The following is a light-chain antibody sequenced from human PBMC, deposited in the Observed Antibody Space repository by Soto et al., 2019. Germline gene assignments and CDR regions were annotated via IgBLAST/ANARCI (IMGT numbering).Light chain of an antibody. CDR1: SSDVGGYNF. V-gene: IGLV2-14*01. CDR2: DVT. J-gene: IGLJ1*01. CDR3: SSYTSISTYV. Sequence: QSVLTQPASVSGSPGQSITISCTGTSSDVGGYNFVSWYQQHPDKALKLMIYDVTNRPSGVSNRFSGSKSGNTASLTISGLQAEDEADYYCSSYTSISTYVFGTGTRSPS.